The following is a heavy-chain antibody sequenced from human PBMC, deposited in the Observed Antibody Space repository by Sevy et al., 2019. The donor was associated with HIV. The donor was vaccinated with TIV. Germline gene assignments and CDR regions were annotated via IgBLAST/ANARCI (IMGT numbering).Heavy chain of an antibody. J-gene: IGHJ4*02. CDR1: GYSISSGYY. CDR3: ARDGKTYCGGDCYSFGY. Sequence: SETLSLTCAVSGYSISSGYYWGWIRQPPGKGLEWIGSIYHSGSTYYNTSLKSRVTISVDTSKNQFSLKLSSVTAADTAVYYCARDGKTYCGGDCYSFGYWGQGTLVTVSS. D-gene: IGHD2-21*02. CDR2: IYHSGST. V-gene: IGHV4-38-2*02.